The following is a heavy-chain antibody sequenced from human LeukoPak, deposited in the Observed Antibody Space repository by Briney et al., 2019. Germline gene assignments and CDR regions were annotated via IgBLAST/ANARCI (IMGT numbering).Heavy chain of an antibody. CDR2: ISGSGGST. Sequence: GGSLRLSCAASGFTFSSYAMSWVRQAPGKGLEWVSGISGSGGSTYYADSVKGRFTISRDNSKNTLYLQMNSLRAEDTAVFYFATRYVGEMATIRSDYWGQGTLVTVSS. J-gene: IGHJ4*02. D-gene: IGHD5-24*01. V-gene: IGHV3-23*01. CDR1: GFTFSSYA. CDR3: ATRYVGEMATIRSDY.